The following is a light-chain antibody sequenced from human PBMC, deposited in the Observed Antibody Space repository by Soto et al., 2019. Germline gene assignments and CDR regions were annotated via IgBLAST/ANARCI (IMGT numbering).Light chain of an antibody. Sequence: QAVVTQPPSVSGAPGQRVTFSCTGSSSNIGAGSDVHWYQHLPGTAPKLLIYVNRNRPSGVPDRVSGSRSGTSASLAINGLQDEAEADYYCQSYDSSLSGYVFGTGTKVTVL. CDR3: QSYDSSLSGYV. J-gene: IGLJ1*01. V-gene: IGLV1-40*01. CDR1: SSNIGAGSD. CDR2: VNR.